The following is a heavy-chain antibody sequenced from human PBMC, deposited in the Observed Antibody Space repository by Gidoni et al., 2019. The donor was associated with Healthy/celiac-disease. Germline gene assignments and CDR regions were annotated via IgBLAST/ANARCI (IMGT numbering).Heavy chain of an antibody. D-gene: IGHD3-16*01. Sequence: QVQLVQSGAEVKKPGASVTVSCKASVYTFTSYGISWVRQAPGQGLEWMGWISAYNGNTNYAQKLQGRVTMTTDTSTSTAYMELRSLRADDTAVYYCARDSVITFGGVIDMDVWGKGTTVTVSS. CDR3: ARDSVITFGGVIDMDV. J-gene: IGHJ6*03. V-gene: IGHV1-18*01. CDR1: VYTFTSYG. CDR2: ISAYNGNT.